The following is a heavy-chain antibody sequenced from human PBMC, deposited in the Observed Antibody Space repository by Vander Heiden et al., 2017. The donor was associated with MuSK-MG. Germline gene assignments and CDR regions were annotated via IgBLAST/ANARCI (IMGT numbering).Heavy chain of an antibody. CDR3: ARDEKVARPCRGGVCVRSPGYSFFGMDV. J-gene: IGHJ6*02. D-gene: IGHD2-8*02. V-gene: IGHV4-39*07. CDR1: GGSISSSNYY. CDR2: ISYSGST. Sequence: QLQLQESGPGLVKPSETLSLTCSVSGGSISSSNYYWGWIRQPPGKGLEWIGTISYSGSTYDNPSLKSRLSISVDTSENQISLRLTSVTAADTAVYFCARDEKVARPCRGGVCVRSPGYSFFGMDVWGQGTTGKVSS.